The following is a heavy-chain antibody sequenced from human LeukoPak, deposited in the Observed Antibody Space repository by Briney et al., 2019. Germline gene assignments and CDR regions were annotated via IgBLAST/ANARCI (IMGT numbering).Heavy chain of an antibody. CDR3: TRDKDYDFWSGYYTYYYYYMDV. J-gene: IGHJ6*03. CDR2: IRSKAYGGTT. V-gene: IGHV3-49*03. CDR1: GFTFGDYA. Sequence: GGSPRLSCTASGFTFGDYAMSWFRQAPGKGLEWVGFIRSKAYGGTTDYAASVKGRFTISRDDSKSIAYLQMNSLKTEDTAVYYCTRDKDYDFWSGYYTYYYYYMDVWGKGTTVTVS. D-gene: IGHD3-3*01.